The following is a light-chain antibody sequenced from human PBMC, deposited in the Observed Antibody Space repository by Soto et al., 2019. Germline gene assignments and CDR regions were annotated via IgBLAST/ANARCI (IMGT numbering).Light chain of an antibody. V-gene: IGKV1-39*01. Sequence: DIQMTQSPSSLSASVGDSVTITCRASQFISTYLNWYQQKLGQAPKLLIYAASSLQRGVPSRFRGSGSGTDFTLTISSLQHEDFATYYCQQSHSAPLTFGGGTKVEIE. CDR3: QQSHSAPLT. J-gene: IGKJ4*01. CDR2: AAS. CDR1: QFISTY.